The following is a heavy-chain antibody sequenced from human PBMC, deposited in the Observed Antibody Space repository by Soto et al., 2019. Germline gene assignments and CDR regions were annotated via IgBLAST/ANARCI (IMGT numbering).Heavy chain of an antibody. D-gene: IGHD6-13*01. CDR2: INHSGST. CDR3: AREGYSSSSKIPLCYMDV. V-gene: IGHV4-34*01. Sequence: SETLSLTCAVYGGSFSGYYWSWIRQPPGKGLEWIGEINHSGSTNYNPSLKSRVTISVDTSKNQFSLKLSSVTAADTAVYYCAREGYSSSSKIPLCYMDVWGKGTTVT. J-gene: IGHJ6*03. CDR1: GGSFSGYY.